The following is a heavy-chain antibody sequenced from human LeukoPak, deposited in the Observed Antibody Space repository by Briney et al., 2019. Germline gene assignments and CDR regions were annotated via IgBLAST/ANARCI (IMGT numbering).Heavy chain of an antibody. J-gene: IGHJ4*02. CDR1: GFTFSNYG. D-gene: IGHD6-19*01. Sequence: PGKSLRLSCAASGFTFSNYGMHWVRQAPGKGLEWVAVISDDGSNKYYADSVKGRFTISRDNSKNTLYLQMNSLRAEDTAVYYCAKDHGTAVAGFYYWGQGTLVTVSS. CDR3: AKDHGTAVAGFYY. CDR2: ISDDGSNK. V-gene: IGHV3-30*18.